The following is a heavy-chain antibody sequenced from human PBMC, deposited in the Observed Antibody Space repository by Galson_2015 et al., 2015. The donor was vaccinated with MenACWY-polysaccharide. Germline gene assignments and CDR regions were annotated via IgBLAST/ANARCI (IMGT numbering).Heavy chain of an antibody. CDR1: GYTFTDCY. CDR3: TRGGGRYYVDY. J-gene: IGHJ4*02. Sequence: SVKVSCKASGYTFTDCYIHWVRQAPGQGLEWMGWINPNGGGTNYEQKYQARVTMTRDTSINTAYMELSRLSSDDTAVYYCTRGGGRYYVDYWGQETLVTVSS. D-gene: IGHD6-19*01. V-gene: IGHV1-2*02. CDR2: INPNGGGT.